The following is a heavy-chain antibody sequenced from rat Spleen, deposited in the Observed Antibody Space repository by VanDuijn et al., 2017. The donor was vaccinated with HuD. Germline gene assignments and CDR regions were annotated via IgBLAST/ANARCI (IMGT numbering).Heavy chain of an antibody. J-gene: IGHJ2*01. CDR1: GFTLSDHF. CDR3: TRDTMGITTYFDY. D-gene: IGHD1-9*01. Sequence: EVQLVESDGGLVQPGRSLKLSCTASGFTLSDHFMAWVRQAPTKGLEWVASISTGGGKTYYRDSVKGRFTISRDNAKSTLYLQMDSLRSEDTATYYCTRDTMGITTYFDYWGQGVMVTVSS. CDR2: ISTGGGKT. V-gene: IGHV5-25*01.